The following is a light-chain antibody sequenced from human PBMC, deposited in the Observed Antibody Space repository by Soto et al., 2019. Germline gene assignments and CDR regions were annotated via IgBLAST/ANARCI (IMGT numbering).Light chain of an antibody. CDR3: QQYGSSPQT. V-gene: IGKV3-20*01. J-gene: IGKJ1*01. CDR1: QTISTW. CDR2: GAS. Sequence: TQSPPTLSASVGDRVTITCRASQTISTWMAWYQQKPGQAPRLLIYGASSRATGTPDRFSGSGSGTDFTLTISRLEPEDFAVYYCQQYGSSPQTFGQGTKVDIK.